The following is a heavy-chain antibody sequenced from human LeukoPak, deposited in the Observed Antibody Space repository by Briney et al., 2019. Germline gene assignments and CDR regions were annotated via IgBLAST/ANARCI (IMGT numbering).Heavy chain of an antibody. CDR2: IKEDGSEK. D-gene: IGHD4-17*01. CDR1: GFTFRSYW. J-gene: IGHJ1*01. V-gene: IGHV3-7*01. CDR3: ATDQDHGYFRQ. Sequence: GGSLRLSCAASGFTFRSYWMSWVRQAPGKKPEWVANIKEDGSEKYYDDSVRGRFTISRDNAKNTLYLDMNSLRAEDTAVFYCATDQDHGYFRQWGQGTLVTVSS.